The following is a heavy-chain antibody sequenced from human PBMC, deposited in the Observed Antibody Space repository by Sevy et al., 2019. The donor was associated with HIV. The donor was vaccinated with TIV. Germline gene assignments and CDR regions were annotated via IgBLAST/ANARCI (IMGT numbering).Heavy chain of an antibody. Sequence: ASLKVSCKASGYTFTSYGISWVRQAPGQGLEWMGWISAYNGNTNYAQKLQGRVTMTTDTSTSTAYMELRSLRSDDTAVYYCAREIGAFEYSSSGKGYWGQGTLVTVSS. CDR2: ISAYNGNT. CDR1: GYTFTSYG. V-gene: IGHV1-18*01. D-gene: IGHD6-6*01. J-gene: IGHJ4*02. CDR3: AREIGAFEYSSSGKGY.